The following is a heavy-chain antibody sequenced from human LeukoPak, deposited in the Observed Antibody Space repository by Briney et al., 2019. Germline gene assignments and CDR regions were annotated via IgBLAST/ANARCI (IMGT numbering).Heavy chain of an antibody. CDR3: VRDLILVWTPGDDFDH. CDR1: GFPFSASA. J-gene: IGHJ4*02. V-gene: IGHV3-69-1*01. D-gene: IGHD3-16*01. CDR2: ILSTGTT. Sequence: GGSLRLSCAASGFPFSASAMTWVRQAPGKGLEWVSHILSTGTTYYADSVKGRFTISRENARNTLYLQMNSLTAEDTAVYYCVRDLILVWTPGDDFDHWGQGTLVTVSS.